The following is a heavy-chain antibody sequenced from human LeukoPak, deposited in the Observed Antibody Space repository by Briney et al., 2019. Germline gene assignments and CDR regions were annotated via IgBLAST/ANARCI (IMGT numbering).Heavy chain of an antibody. CDR3: ARPRTGTALLDFFDY. CDR2: ISDTGSTI. V-gene: IGHV3-48*01. D-gene: IGHD1-1*01. CDR1: GFTFNSYS. Sequence: PGGSLRLSXAASGFTFNSYSMNWVRQAPGKGLEWISYISDTGSTIYYADSVKGRFTISRDNVKNSLYLQMDSLRAEDTAVYYCARPRTGTALLDFFDYWGQGTLVTVSS. J-gene: IGHJ4*02.